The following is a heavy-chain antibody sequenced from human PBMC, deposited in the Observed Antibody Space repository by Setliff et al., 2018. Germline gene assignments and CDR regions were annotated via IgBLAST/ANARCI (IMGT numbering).Heavy chain of an antibody. D-gene: IGHD1-1*01. Sequence: SGPTLVNPTETLTLTCTLSGFSLSTNTVGVGWIRQPPGKALEWLAVIFWDDDKRYSPSLQHRLTINKDASKNQVVLTMANVDPVDTATYYCAHTGIQPKPNNWFDPWGQGTLVTVSS. V-gene: IGHV2-5*02. J-gene: IGHJ5*02. CDR1: GFSLSTNTVG. CDR2: IFWDDDK. CDR3: AHTGIQPKPNNWFDP.